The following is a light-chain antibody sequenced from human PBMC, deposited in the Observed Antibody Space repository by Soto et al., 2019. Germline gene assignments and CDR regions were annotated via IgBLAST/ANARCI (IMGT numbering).Light chain of an antibody. CDR1: ISDVGGYNY. CDR2: EVS. Sequence: QSALTQPASVSGSPGQSITISCTGTISDVGGYNYVSWYQQHPGKAPKLMIYEVSNRPSGVSHRFSGSKSGNKASLTISGLQAEDEADYYCSSYSNTITRVLFGGGTQLTVL. V-gene: IGLV2-14*01. J-gene: IGLJ2*01. CDR3: SSYSNTITRVL.